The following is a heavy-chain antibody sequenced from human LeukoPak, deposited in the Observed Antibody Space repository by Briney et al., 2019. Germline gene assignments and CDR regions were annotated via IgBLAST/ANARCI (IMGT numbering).Heavy chain of an antibody. CDR3: ASRIVVVPAAMAPKFDY. J-gene: IGHJ4*02. CDR2: IIPIFGTA. CDR1: EGTFSSYA. Sequence: GSSVKVSCKASEGTFSSYAISWVRQAPGQGLEWMGGIIPIFGTANYAQKFQGRVTITADESTSTAYMELSSLRSEDTAVYYCASRIVVVPAAMAPKFDYWGQGTLVTVSS. D-gene: IGHD2-2*01. V-gene: IGHV1-69*01.